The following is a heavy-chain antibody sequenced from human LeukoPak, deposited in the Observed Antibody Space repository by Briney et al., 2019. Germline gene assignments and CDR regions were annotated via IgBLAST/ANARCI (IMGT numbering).Heavy chain of an antibody. CDR2: ISGSGIST. Sequence: TGGSLRLSCAASGFTFISYAMSWVRQAPGKGLEWVSTISGSGISTSYADSVKGRFTISRDNSKNTLYLQVNSLRAEDTAVYYCAMAFIGSGWTLDYWGQGTLVTVSS. D-gene: IGHD6-19*01. V-gene: IGHV3-23*01. J-gene: IGHJ4*02. CDR3: AMAFIGSGWTLDY. CDR1: GFTFISYA.